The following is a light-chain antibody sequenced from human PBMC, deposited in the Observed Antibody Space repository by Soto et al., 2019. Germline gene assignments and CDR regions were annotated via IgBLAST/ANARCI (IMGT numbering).Light chain of an antibody. J-gene: IGLJ3*02. CDR2: EVI. CDR1: SSDIGTYNS. CDR3: CSYTSTCTLV. V-gene: IGLV2-14*01. Sequence: QSALTQPASVSGSPGQSITISCTGTSSDIGTYNSVSWYQHHPGKAPKLLIFEVIDRPSGVSDRFSGSKSGNTASLTISGLQPEDEADYYCCSYTSTCTLVFCGGTKLTVL.